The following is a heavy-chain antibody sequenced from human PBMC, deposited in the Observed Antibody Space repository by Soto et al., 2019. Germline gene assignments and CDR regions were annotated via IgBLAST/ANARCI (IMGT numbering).Heavy chain of an antibody. CDR1: GGTFSSYA. CDR2: IIPIFGTA. V-gene: IGHV1-69*01. Sequence: QVQLVQSGAEVKKPGSSVKVSCKASGGTFSSYAISWVRQAPGQGLEWMGGIIPIFGTANYAQKFQGRVTITAEESTSTAYMELSSLRSEDTAVYYCARGVLRYFDWSPAPYYYYGMDVWGQGTTVTVSS. J-gene: IGHJ6*02. D-gene: IGHD3-9*01. CDR3: ARGVLRYFDWSPAPYYYYGMDV.